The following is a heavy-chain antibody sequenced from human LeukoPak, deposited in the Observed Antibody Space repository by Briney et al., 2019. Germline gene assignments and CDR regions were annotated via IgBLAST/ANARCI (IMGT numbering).Heavy chain of an antibody. J-gene: IGHJ4*02. CDR3: AGLPKYSGYDLGGGY. V-gene: IGHV4-59*01. D-gene: IGHD5-12*01. CDR2: IYYSGST. Sequence: SETLSLTCTVSGGSISSYYWSWVWHPPGKGLERIGYIYYSGSTNYNPSLKSRVTISVDTSKNQFSLKLSSVTAADTAVYYCAGLPKYSGYDLGGGYWGQGTLVTVSS. CDR1: GGSISSYY.